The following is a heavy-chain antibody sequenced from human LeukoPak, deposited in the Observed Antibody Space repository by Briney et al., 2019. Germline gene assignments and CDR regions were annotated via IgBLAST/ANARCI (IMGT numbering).Heavy chain of an antibody. J-gene: IGHJ4*02. CDR2: IFPGDSDT. V-gene: IGHV5-51*01. CDR3: ATSESQTKFDY. Sequence: GESLKISCKGSGYSFTTYWIGRVRQMPGKGLEWIGIIFPGDSDTTYSPSLQGQVTISADKSINTAYLQWSSLRASDTAMYYCATSESQTKFDYWGQGTLVTVSS. D-gene: IGHD1/OR15-1a*01. CDR1: GYSFTTYW.